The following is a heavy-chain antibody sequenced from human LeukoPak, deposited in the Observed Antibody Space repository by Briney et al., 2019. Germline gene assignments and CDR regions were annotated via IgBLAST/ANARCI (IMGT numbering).Heavy chain of an antibody. V-gene: IGHV3-33*01. Sequence: GGSLRLSCAASGFTFSTYGMHWVRQAPGKGLEWVAIIWYDGGNKYYADSVRGRFTISRDNSKKTLFLQMNSLRAEDTAVYYCARSREHGSGTYDSYYFDYWGQGTLVTVSS. CDR1: GFTFSTYG. CDR3: ARSREHGSGTYDSYYFDY. CDR2: IWYDGGNK. D-gene: IGHD3-10*01. J-gene: IGHJ4*02.